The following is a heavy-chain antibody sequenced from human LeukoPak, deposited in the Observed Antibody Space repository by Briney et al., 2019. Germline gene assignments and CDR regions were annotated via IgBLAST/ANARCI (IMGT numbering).Heavy chain of an antibody. D-gene: IGHD5-24*01. CDR1: GFTFSSYA. J-gene: IGHJ6*02. V-gene: IGHV3-30-3*01. CDR3: ARGIGHNAYYYYGMDV. Sequence: GGSLRLSCAASGFTFSSYAMHWVRQAPGKGLEWVAVISYDGSNKYYADSVKGRFTISRDNSKNTLYLQMNSLRAEDTAVYYCARGIGHNAYYYYGMDVWGQGTTVTVSS. CDR2: ISYDGSNK.